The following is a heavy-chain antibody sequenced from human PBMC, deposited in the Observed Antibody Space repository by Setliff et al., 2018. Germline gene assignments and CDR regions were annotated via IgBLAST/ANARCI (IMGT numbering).Heavy chain of an antibody. Sequence: SETLSLTCTVSGGSLSGASIVTWIRQPPGKGLEFIGYVFYSGATKYDPSLKSRVTMSVDTSKNQFSLKLRSVTAADTAMYYCAKGGTYRYFDYWSQGTLVTVSS. J-gene: IGHJ4*02. CDR2: VFYSGAT. CDR3: AKGGTYRYFDY. V-gene: IGHV4-61*08. CDR1: GGSLSGAS.